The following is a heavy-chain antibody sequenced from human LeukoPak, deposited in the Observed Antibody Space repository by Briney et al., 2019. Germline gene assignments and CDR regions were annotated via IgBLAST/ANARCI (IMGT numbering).Heavy chain of an antibody. V-gene: IGHV3-7*01. CDR3: ASLYAIESCDY. CDR2: IKQDGSEK. D-gene: IGHD2-8*01. J-gene: IGHJ4*02. Sequence: PGGSLRLSCAASGFTFSSYWMIWVRQAPGKGLEWVANIKQDGSEKYYVDSVKGRFTISRDNARNSLYLQMNSLRAEDTAVYYCASLYAIESCDYWGQGTLVTVSS. CDR1: GFTFSSYW.